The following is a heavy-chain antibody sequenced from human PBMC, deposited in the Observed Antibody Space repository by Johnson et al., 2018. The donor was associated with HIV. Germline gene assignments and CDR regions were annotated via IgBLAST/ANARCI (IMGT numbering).Heavy chain of an antibody. V-gene: IGHV3-74*01. CDR3: AREDSSGYFDGFDV. CDR1: GFTFSSYW. D-gene: IGHD3-22*01. Sequence: VQLVESGGGLVQPGGSLRLSCAASGFTFSSYWMHWVRQAPGKGLVWVSRINSDGSGTSHADPVKGRFTISRDNARNTLYLQMNSLRAEDTAVYYCAREDSSGYFDGFDVWGQGTMVTVSS. J-gene: IGHJ3*01. CDR2: INSDGSGT.